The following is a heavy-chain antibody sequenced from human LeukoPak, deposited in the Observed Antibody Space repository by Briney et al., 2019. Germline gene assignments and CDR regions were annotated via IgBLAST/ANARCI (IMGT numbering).Heavy chain of an antibody. V-gene: IGHV1-2*06. J-gene: IGHJ3*01. CDR2: TNPNSGGT. D-gene: IGHD2-15*01. Sequence: ASVKVSCKASGYSFTRYYMHWVRQTPGQGLEWMGRTNPNSGGTNYAQKFHGRVTITRDTSISTDYMELSGLRSDDTSVYYCSSGGGSFGDVWGQGTMVTVSS. CDR3: SSGGGSFGDV. CDR1: GYSFTRYY.